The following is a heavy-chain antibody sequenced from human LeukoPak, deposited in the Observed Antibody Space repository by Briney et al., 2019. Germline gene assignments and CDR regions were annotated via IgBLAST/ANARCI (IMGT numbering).Heavy chain of an antibody. Sequence: SQTLSLTCTVSGGSISSGDSYWGWIRQPGGKGMEWIGRIYTSGGTNYNPSLKSRVTISEDTSKNQFSLKLSSVTAADTAVYYCASAYTYASRFVYWGQGTLVTVSS. J-gene: IGHJ4*02. CDR2: IYTSGGT. V-gene: IGHV4-61*02. D-gene: IGHD5-18*01. CDR3: ASAYTYASRFVY. CDR1: GGSISSGDSY.